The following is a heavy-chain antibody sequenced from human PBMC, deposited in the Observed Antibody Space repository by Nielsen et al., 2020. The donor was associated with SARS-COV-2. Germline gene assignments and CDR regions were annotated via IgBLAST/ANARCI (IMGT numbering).Heavy chain of an antibody. CDR1: GGSFRGYY. D-gene: IGHD3-3*01. CDR3: ARGQEGKDFWSGAYFDY. J-gene: IGHJ4*02. V-gene: IGHV4-34*01. CDR2: INHSGST. Sequence: SETLSLTCAVYGGSFRGYYWSWIRQPPGKGLEWIGEINHSGSTNYNPSLKSRVTISVDTSKNQFSLKLSSVTAADTAVYYCARGQEGKDFWSGAYFDYWGQGTLVTVSS.